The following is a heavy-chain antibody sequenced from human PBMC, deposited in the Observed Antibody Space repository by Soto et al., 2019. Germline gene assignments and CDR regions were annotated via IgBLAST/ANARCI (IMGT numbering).Heavy chain of an antibody. J-gene: IGHJ5*02. CDR1: SGSISTANW. D-gene: IGHD2-15*01. CDR2: IYPSGSI. Sequence: QVQLQESGPGLVKLSGTLSLTCAVSSGSISTANWWSWVRQPPGKGLEWIGEIYPSGSINYNPSLTSRVTISIDKSKSQFSLKLSSVTAADTGVYYCARGSCSGGSCYSGSNWFDPWGQGTLVNVSS. V-gene: IGHV4-4*02. CDR3: ARGSCSGGSCYSGSNWFDP.